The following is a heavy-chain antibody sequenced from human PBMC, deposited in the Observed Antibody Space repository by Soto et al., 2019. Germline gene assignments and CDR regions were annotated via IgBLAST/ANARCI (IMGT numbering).Heavy chain of an antibody. J-gene: IGHJ3*02. D-gene: IGHD6-13*01. CDR3: ARHEYIAAAGTNDAFDI. CDR2: IYYSGST. CDR1: GGSTSSSSYY. V-gene: IGHV4-39*01. Sequence: PSETLSLTCTVSGGSTSSSSYYWGWIRQPPGKGLEWIGSIYYSGSTYYNPSLKSRVTISVDTSKNQFSLKLSSVTAADTAVYYCARHEYIAAAGTNDAFDIWGQGTMVTVSS.